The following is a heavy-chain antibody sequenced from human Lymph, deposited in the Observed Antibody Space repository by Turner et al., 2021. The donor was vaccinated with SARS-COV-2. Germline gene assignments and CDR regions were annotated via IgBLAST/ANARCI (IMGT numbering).Heavy chain of an antibody. J-gene: IGHJ4*02. CDR1: SCSVTSSSYY. V-gene: IGHV4-39*01. CDR2: IYSSGST. CDR3: ARQGWLRGYFDY. D-gene: IGHD5-18*01. Sequence: QVQLQESGPGLVKPSVTLSLTCTVSSCSVTSSSYYWGWIGQPPGKGLEWIGKIYSSGSTYYNPSLKSRVTISVGTSKNQFSLKLSSVTAADTAVYYCARQGWLRGYFDYWSQGTLVTVSS.